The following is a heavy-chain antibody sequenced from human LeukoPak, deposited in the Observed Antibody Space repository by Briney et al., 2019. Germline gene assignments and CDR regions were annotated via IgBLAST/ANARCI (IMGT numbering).Heavy chain of an antibody. J-gene: IGHJ4*02. V-gene: IGHV3-11*04. CDR2: ISSSGSTI. CDR3: ARAFRPGIAAV. Sequence: GGSLRLSCAASGFTFSSYAMSWIRQAPGKGLEWVSYISSSGSTIYYADSVKGRFTISRDNAKNSLYLQMNSLRAEDTAVYYCARAFRPGIAAVWGQGTLVTVSS. D-gene: IGHD6-13*01. CDR1: GFTFSSYA.